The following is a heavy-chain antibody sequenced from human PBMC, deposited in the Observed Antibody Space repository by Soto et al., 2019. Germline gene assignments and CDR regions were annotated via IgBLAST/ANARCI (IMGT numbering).Heavy chain of an antibody. Sequence: GRCLRRSCAASGFTFSSYAMHWVRQAPGKGLEWVAVISYDGSNKYYADSVKGRFTISRDNSKNTLYLQMNSLRAEDTAVYYCARPMVNPSFDYWGQGTLVTVSS. CDR2: ISYDGSNK. V-gene: IGHV3-30-3*01. CDR3: ARPMVNPSFDY. CDR1: GFTFSSYA. D-gene: IGHD5-18*01. J-gene: IGHJ4*02.